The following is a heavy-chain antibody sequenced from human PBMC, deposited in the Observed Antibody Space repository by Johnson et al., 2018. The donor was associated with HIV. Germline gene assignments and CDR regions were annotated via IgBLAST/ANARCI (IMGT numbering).Heavy chain of an antibody. Sequence: VQLVESGGGLVQPGRSLRLSCAASGFTFDDYAMHWVRQAPGKGLEWVSGLSWKSGNTDYAAPVKGRFTISRDDSKNTLYLQMNSLKTEDTAVYYCTTDRPSCRDTSCYNALDIWGRGTMVTVSS. CDR2: LSWKSGNT. CDR3: TTDRPSCRDTSCYNALDI. D-gene: IGHD2-2*02. J-gene: IGHJ3*02. V-gene: IGHV3-9*01. CDR1: GFTFDDYA.